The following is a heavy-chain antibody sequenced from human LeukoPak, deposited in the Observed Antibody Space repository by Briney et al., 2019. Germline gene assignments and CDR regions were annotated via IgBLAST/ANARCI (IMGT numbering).Heavy chain of an antibody. CDR2: INHSGST. V-gene: IGHV4-34*01. Sequence: PSETLSLTCAVYGGSFSGYYCSWIRQPPGKGLEWIREINHSGSTNYNPSLKSRVTISLDTSKNHFSLKLSSVTAADTAVYYCARGPGIAMVDWGQGTLVTVSS. CDR3: ARGPGIAMVD. D-gene: IGHD5-18*01. J-gene: IGHJ4*02. CDR1: GGSFSGYY.